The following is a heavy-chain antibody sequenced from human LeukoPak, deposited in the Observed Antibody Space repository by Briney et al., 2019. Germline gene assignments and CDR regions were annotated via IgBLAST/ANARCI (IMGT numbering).Heavy chain of an antibody. CDR3: AKAPQMIVMVIRYFDY. D-gene: IGHD3-22*01. J-gene: IGHJ4*02. CDR2: ISGSGGST. Sequence: PGGSLRLSCAASGFTFSSYAMSWVRQAPGKGLEWVSAISGSGGSTYYADSVKGRFTISRDNSKNTLYLQMNSLRAEDTAVYYCAKAPQMIVMVIRYFDYWGQGTLVTVSS. V-gene: IGHV3-23*01. CDR1: GFTFSSYA.